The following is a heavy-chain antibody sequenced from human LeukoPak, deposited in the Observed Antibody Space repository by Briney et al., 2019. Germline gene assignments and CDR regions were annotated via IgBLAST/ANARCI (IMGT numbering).Heavy chain of an antibody. V-gene: IGHV1-69*04. D-gene: IGHD6-13*01. J-gene: IGHJ1*01. CDR3: ARERYVAAAGGAEYFQH. Sequence: SVKVSCKASGGTFSSYAISWVRQAPGQGLEWMGRIIPILGIANYAQKFQGRVTITADKSTSTAYMELSSLRSEDTAVYYCARERYVAAAGGAEYFQHWGQGTLVTVSS. CDR1: GGTFSSYA. CDR2: IIPILGIA.